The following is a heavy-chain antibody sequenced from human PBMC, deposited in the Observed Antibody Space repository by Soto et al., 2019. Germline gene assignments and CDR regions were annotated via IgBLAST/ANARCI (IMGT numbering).Heavy chain of an antibody. Sequence: EVQLVESGGGLVKPGGSLRLSCAASGFTFSSYSMNWVRQAPGKGLEWVSSISSSSSYIYYADSVKGRFTISRDNAKNSLYLQMNSLRAEDTAVYYCARDRSRRIAARHYYYYGMDVW. V-gene: IGHV3-21*01. CDR1: GFTFSSYS. J-gene: IGHJ6*01. CDR2: ISSSSSYI. D-gene: IGHD6-6*01. CDR3: ARDRSRRIAARHYYYYGMDV.